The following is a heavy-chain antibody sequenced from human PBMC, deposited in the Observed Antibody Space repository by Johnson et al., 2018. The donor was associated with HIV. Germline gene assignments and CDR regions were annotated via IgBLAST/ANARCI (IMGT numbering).Heavy chain of an antibody. CDR2: IWYDGSNK. J-gene: IGHJ3*02. D-gene: IGHD6-6*01. CDR1: GFTFSSYG. Sequence: VQLVESGGGVVQPGRSLRLSCAASGFTFSSYGMHWVRQAPGKGLEWVAVIWYDGSNKYYADSVKGRFTISRDNSKTTLYLQMNSLRAEDTAVYYCATSQLALPPGVFDIWGQGTMVTVSS. V-gene: IGHV3-33*01. CDR3: ATSQLALPPGVFDI.